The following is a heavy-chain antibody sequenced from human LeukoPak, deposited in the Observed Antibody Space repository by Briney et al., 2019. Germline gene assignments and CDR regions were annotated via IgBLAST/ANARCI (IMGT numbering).Heavy chain of an antibody. CDR2: IHSGGST. Sequence: PGGSLRLSCAASGFTVSNNYMTWVRQAPGKGLEWVPVIHSGGSTYYADAVKGRFTISRDNSKNTLYLQMNSLRVEDTAIYYCARIPTGYGVNSGGYWGQGTLVTVSS. J-gene: IGHJ4*02. CDR3: ARIPTGYGVNSGGY. V-gene: IGHV3-53*01. CDR1: GFTVSNNY. D-gene: IGHD4/OR15-4a*01.